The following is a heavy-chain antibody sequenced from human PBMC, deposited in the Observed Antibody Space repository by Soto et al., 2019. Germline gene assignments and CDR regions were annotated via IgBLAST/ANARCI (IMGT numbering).Heavy chain of an antibody. V-gene: IGHV4-39*01. CDR3: ARLEGLATISYYFAF. CDR2: IYYSGST. D-gene: IGHD3-3*01. Sequence: PSETLSLTCTVSGGSISSSSYYWGWIRQPPGKGLEWIGSIYYSGSTYYNPSLKTRVTISLDKSKSQFSLRLTSVTAADTAVFFCARLEGLATISYYFAFWGQGAQVTVSS. J-gene: IGHJ4*02. CDR1: GGSISSSSYY.